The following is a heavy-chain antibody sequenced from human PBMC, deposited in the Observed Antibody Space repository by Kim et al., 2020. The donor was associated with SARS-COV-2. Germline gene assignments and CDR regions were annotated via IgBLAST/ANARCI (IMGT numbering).Heavy chain of an antibody. J-gene: IGHJ4*02. D-gene: IGHD2-15*01. V-gene: IGHV4-30-2*04. CDR3: ARLRYCSGGSCYPEFDY. Sequence: LKSRVTISVDTSKNQFSLKLSSVTAADTAVYYCARLRYCSGGSCYPEFDYWGQGTLVTVSS.